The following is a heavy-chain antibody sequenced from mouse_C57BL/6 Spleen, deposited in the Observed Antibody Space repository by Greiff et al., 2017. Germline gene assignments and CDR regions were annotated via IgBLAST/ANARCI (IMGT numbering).Heavy chain of an antibody. V-gene: IGHV6-6*01. D-gene: IGHD2-4*01. J-gene: IGHJ4*01. Sequence: EVMLVESGGGLVQPGGSMKLSCAASGFTFSDAWMDWVRQSPEKGLEWVAEIRNKANNHATYYAESVKGRFTISRDDSKSSVYLQMNSLRAEDTGIYYCTRRDDYDYYAMDYWGQGTSVTVSS. CDR2: IRNKANNHAT. CDR3: TRRDDYDYYAMDY. CDR1: GFTFSDAW.